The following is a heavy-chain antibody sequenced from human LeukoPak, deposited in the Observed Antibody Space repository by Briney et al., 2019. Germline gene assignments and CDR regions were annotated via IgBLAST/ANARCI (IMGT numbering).Heavy chain of an antibody. CDR3: TRDLEY. J-gene: IGHJ4*02. CDR2: ISSGGSVM. Sequence: GGSLRLSCGASGYTFSDYTMNWVRQAPGKGPEWISYISSGGSVMHYADSVKGRFTISRDNIENSLYLQMNSLRVEDTAVYYCTRDLEYWGQGVLVTVSS. CDR1: GYTFSDYT. V-gene: IGHV3-48*01.